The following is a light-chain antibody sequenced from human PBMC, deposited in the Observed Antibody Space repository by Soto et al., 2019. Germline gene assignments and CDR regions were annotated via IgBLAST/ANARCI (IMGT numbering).Light chain of an antibody. Sequence: EIVLTQSPGTLSLSPGERATLSCRASQSVSSSYLAWYQQKPGKAPRLLIYGASSRATGIPDRFRGSGSGTDFTLTISRLEPEDFAVYYCQQYGSSPLLTFGGGTKVEIK. CDR2: GAS. CDR1: QSVSSSY. J-gene: IGKJ4*01. V-gene: IGKV3-20*01. CDR3: QQYGSSPLLT.